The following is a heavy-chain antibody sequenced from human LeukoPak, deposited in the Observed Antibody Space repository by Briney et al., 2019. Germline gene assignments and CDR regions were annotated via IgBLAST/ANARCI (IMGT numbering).Heavy chain of an antibody. D-gene: IGHD3/OR15-3a*01. V-gene: IGHV4-59*01. CDR1: GGSISSYY. J-gene: IGHJ4*02. CDR2: IYYSGST. CDR3: ARSHSVWTSFDY. Sequence: PSETLSLTCTVSGGSISSYYWSWIRQPPGKGLEWIGYIYYSGSTNYNPSLKSRVIISVDTSKNQFSLKLSSVTAADTAVYYCARSHSVWTSFDYWGQGTLVTVPS.